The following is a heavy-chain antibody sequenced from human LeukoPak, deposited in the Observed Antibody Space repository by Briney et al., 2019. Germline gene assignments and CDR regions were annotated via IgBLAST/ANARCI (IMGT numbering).Heavy chain of an antibody. D-gene: IGHD6-13*01. CDR3: ARPLAPYNSLAAAADGFDY. V-gene: IGHV5-51*01. CDR1: GYSFTTYW. CDR2: IYPGGSDT. Sequence: GESLKISCKGSGYSFTTYWIGWVRQMPGKGLEWMGVIYPGGSDTRYSPSFQGQVTISADKSINTAYLQWSTLKTSDTAMYYCARPLAPYNSLAAAADGFDYWGQGTLVTVSS. J-gene: IGHJ4*02.